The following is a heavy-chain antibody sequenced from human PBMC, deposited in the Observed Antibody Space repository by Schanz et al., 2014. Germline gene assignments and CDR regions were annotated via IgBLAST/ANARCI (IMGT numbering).Heavy chain of an antibody. J-gene: IGHJ6*02. CDR1: GFSFSGFG. D-gene: IGHD3-22*01. Sequence: QVQLVESGGTLVKPGGSLRLSCAGSGFSFSGFGMHWVRQAPGKGLEWVAVISYDGRNKYFADSVKGRFTISRDNSKNTLFLQVNSLRAEDTAVYYCAKDHFGHYDSSGCSDCYYYGMDVWGQGTTVTVSS. CDR3: AKDHFGHYDSSGCSDCYYYGMDV. CDR2: ISYDGRNK. V-gene: IGHV3-30*18.